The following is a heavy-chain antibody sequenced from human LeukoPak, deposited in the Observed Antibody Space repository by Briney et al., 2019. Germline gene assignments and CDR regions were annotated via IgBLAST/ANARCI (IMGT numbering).Heavy chain of an antibody. V-gene: IGHV4-59*01. D-gene: IGHD7-27*01. J-gene: IGHJ4*02. CDR2: IYYSGNT. CDR3: ARVDANWGVVDY. Sequence: PSETLSLTCTVSGGSISGYYWTWIRQPPGKGLEWIGYIYYSGNTNYNPSLKSRVTISLDTSKNQFSLKLSSVTAADTAVYYCARVDANWGVVDYWGQGTLVSVSS. CDR1: GGSISGYY.